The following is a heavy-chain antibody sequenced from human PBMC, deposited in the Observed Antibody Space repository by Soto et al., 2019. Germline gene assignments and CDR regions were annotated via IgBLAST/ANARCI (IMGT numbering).Heavy chain of an antibody. CDR1: GGTFSSYA. J-gene: IGHJ6*02. CDR2: IIPICGTA. CDR3: ARGCSSSRRSPLVYYYYYYGMDV. V-gene: IGHV1-69*01. D-gene: IGHD6-13*01. Sequence: QVQLVQSGAEVKKPGSSVKVSCKASGGTFSSYAISWVRQAPGQGLEWMGGIIPICGTANYAQKFQGRVTITADESTSTAYMELSSLRSEDMAVYYCARGCSSSRRSPLVYYYYYYGMDVWGQGTTVTVSS.